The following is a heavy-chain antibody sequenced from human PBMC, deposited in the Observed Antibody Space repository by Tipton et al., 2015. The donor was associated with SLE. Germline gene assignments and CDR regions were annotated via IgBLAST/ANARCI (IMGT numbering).Heavy chain of an antibody. CDR1: GYSISSGYY. CDR2: IYHSGST. D-gene: IGHD6-19*01. Sequence: TLSLTCAVSGYSISSGYYWGWIRQPPGKGLEWIGSIYHSGSTYYNPSLKSRVTISVDTSKNQFSLKLSSVTAADTAVYYCARGNSSGWYRGAFDIWGQGTMVTVSS. CDR3: ARGNSSGWYRGAFDI. J-gene: IGHJ3*02. V-gene: IGHV4-38-2*01.